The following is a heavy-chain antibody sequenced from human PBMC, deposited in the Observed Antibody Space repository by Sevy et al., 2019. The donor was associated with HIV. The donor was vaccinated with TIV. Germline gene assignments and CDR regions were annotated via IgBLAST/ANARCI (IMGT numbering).Heavy chain of an antibody. V-gene: IGHV4-61*01. J-gene: IGHJ4*02. CDR1: GGSVGGGIYY. CDR2: IFRSGIL. Sequence: SETLSLTCTVSGGSVGGGIYYWSWIRQPPGRELEFIGYIFRSGILNYNPSLRSRVTMSVDTSKNQFSLRLTSVTAADTAVYYCARGYSRTYISPFGFWGQGTLVTVSS. CDR3: ARGYSRTYISPFGF. D-gene: IGHD5-12*01.